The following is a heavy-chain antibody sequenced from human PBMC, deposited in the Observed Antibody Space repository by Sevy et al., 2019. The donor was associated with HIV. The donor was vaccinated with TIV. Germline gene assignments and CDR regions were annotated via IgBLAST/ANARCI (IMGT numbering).Heavy chain of an antibody. CDR3: ARVGIYEKWESQNRFMDY. CDR1: GFTFTTYW. Sequence: GGSLRLSCAASGFTFTTYWMTWVRQAPGKGLEWVANINQDGSKINYVDSVKGRFIISRDNAKKSRYVQMNSLRADDTAVYYCARVGIYEKWESQNRFMDYWGQGTLVTVSS. J-gene: IGHJ4*02. CDR2: INQDGSKI. D-gene: IGHD1-26*01. V-gene: IGHV3-7*01.